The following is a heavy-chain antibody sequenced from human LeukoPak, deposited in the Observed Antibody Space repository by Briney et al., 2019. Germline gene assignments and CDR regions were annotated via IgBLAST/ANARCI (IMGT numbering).Heavy chain of an antibody. J-gene: IGHJ2*01. V-gene: IGHV3-30-3*01. Sequence: PGGSLRLSCAASGFTFTTYAMHWVRQAPGKGLEWVADISYDGINKYYADSVKGRFTISRDNFKNTLYLQMNSLRAEDTAVYYCVRDPGSGSYWYFDLWGRGTLVTVSS. D-gene: IGHD1-26*01. CDR3: VRDPGSGSYWYFDL. CDR1: GFTFTTYA. CDR2: ISYDGINK.